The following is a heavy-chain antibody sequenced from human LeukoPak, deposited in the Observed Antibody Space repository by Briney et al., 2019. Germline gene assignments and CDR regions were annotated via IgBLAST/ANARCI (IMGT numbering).Heavy chain of an antibody. D-gene: IGHD7-27*01. CDR2: IRYDGSSE. V-gene: IGHV3-30*02. CDR1: GFTFNDFG. J-gene: IGHJ4*01. CDR3: QANGASKGLVY. Sequence: PGGALRLSCAASGFTFNDFGMHWVRQAPGKGLEWVAFIRYDGSSEYYADSVKGRFTISRDNSKNTLYLQMNSLRPEETAVYYCQANGASKGLVYWGHGTLVSVSS.